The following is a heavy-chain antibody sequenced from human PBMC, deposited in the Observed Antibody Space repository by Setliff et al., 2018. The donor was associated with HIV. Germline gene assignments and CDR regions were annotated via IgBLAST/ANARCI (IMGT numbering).Heavy chain of an antibody. J-gene: IGHJ4*02. CDR3: ARPYSPYFLLMASDYFDY. Sequence: ASVKVSCKASGYTFTAYAMHWVRQAPGQRLEWMGWINAGNGNTKYSQTFQGRVTITRDTSASTAYMELSSLRSEDTAVYYCARPYSPYFLLMASDYFDYWGQGTLVTVSS. V-gene: IGHV1-3*01. D-gene: IGHD2-21*01. CDR2: INAGNGNT. CDR1: GYTFTAYA.